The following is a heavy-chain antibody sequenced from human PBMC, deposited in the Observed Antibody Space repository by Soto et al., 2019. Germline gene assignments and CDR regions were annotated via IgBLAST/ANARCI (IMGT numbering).Heavy chain of an antibody. Sequence: ASVKGSCKAPADTFTSYYINWVRQAPGHGLGWMGIINPNGGSTRFAQTCQGRITMTRVTPTSTVYMELRSLRSEDTAVYYCARDTYCCGGSCYHYYGMAFWAQGTTVPGSS. CDR1: ADTFTSYY. J-gene: IGHJ6*02. CDR2: INPNGGST. CDR3: ARDTYCCGGSCYHYYGMAF. D-gene: IGHD2-15*01. V-gene: IGHV1-46*01.